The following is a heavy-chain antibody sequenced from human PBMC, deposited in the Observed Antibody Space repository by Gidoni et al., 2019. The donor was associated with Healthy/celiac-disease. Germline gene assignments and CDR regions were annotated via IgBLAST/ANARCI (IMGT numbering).Heavy chain of an antibody. V-gene: IGHV3-21*01. Sequence: EVQLVESGGGLVKPGGSLRLSCAASGFTFSSYSMNWVRQAPGKGLEWVSSISSSSSYIYYADSVKGRFTISRDNAKNSLYLQMNSLRAEDTAVYYCAGAVEYSSSVGAMDVWGQGTTVTVSS. CDR2: ISSSSSYI. D-gene: IGHD6-6*01. CDR1: GFTFSSYS. CDR3: AGAVEYSSSVGAMDV. J-gene: IGHJ6*02.